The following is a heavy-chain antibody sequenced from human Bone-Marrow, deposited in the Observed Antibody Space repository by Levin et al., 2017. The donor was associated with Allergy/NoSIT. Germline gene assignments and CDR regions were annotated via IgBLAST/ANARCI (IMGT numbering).Heavy chain of an antibody. CDR1: DASIRSYY. J-gene: IGHJ6*03. CDR2: VYHSGST. Sequence: SETLSLTCTVSDASIRSYYWSWVRQPPGKGLEWIGYVYHSGSTNQNPSLKSRAAISLDTSKNQFSLKLTSMTSADTALYYCARGRFSGYPYYYMDVWGKGTTVTVSS. V-gene: IGHV4-59*01. D-gene: IGHD5-12*01. CDR3: ARGRFSGYPYYYMDV.